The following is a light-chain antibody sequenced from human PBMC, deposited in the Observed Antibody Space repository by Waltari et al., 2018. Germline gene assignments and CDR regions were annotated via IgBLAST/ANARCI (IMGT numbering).Light chain of an antibody. J-gene: IGKJ2*01. CDR1: QPINNW. Sequence: DIQMTQSPSTLSASVGDRVTITSRASQPINNWLAWYQKKPGKAPQLLIQRASVLQSGVPSRFIGSGSGTDFTLTISSLQADDFATYYCQQYETYSPYTFGQGTKVDLK. V-gene: IGKV1-5*03. CDR3: QQYETYSPYT. CDR2: RAS.